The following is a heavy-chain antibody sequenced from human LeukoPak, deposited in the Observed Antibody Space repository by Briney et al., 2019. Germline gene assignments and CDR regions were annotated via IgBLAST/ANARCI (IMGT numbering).Heavy chain of an antibody. Sequence: PSETLSLTCTVSGGSISSSSYYWGWIRQPPGKGLEWIGSIYYSGSTYYNPSLKSRVTISVDTSKSQFSLKLSSVTAADTAVYYCARRQQLVRDAFDIWGQGTMVTVSS. CDR3: ARRQQLVRDAFDI. J-gene: IGHJ3*02. D-gene: IGHD6-13*01. CDR1: GGSISSSSYY. V-gene: IGHV4-39*01. CDR2: IYYSGST.